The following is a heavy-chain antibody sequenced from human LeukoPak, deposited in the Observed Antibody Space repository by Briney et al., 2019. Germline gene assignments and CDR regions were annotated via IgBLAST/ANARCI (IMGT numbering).Heavy chain of an antibody. Sequence: SETLSLACTVSGGSISTSNYYWGWIRQPPGKGLEWIGNIFYSGSTYYNPSLKSRVTISVDTSKNQFSLKLSSVTAADTAVYYCARVYDARYYYDSSGYGVYWGQGTLVTVSS. CDR3: ARVYDARYYYDSSGYGVY. V-gene: IGHV4-39*07. CDR1: GGSISTSNYY. D-gene: IGHD3-22*01. CDR2: IFYSGST. J-gene: IGHJ4*02.